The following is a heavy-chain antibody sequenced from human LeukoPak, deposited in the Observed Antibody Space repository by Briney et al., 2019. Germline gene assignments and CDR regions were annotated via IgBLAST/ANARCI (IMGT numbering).Heavy chain of an antibody. Sequence: SQTLSLTCAISGDSVSSKSAIWNWIRQSPSRDLKWLGMTYHRSKWYNEYAVSVKSRITINPDTSKNQFSLQLSSVTPEDTAVYYCARGGDGYNFYNWFDPWGQGTLVTVSS. D-gene: IGHD5-24*01. CDR2: TYHRSKWYN. V-gene: IGHV6-1*01. CDR3: ARGGDGYNFYNWFDP. J-gene: IGHJ5*02. CDR1: GDSVSSKSAI.